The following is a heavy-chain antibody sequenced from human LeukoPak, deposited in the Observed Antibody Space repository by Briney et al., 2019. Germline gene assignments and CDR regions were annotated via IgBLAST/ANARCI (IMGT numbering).Heavy chain of an antibody. CDR2: IYYSGST. CDR1: GGSISSGDYY. V-gene: IGHV4-30-4*01. J-gene: IGHJ4*02. D-gene: IGHD6-19*01. CDR3: ARLKGYSSGWYPSYYFDY. Sequence: SETLSLTCTVSGGSISSGDYYWSWIRQPPGKGLEWIGYIYYSGSTYYNPSLKSRVIISVDTSKNQFSLKLSSVTAADTAVYYCARLKGYSSGWYPSYYFDYWGQGTLVTVSS.